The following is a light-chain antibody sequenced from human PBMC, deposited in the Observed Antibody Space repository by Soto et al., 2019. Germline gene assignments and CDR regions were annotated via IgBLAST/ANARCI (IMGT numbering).Light chain of an antibody. CDR1: SSDVGVYNS. J-gene: IGLJ1*01. CDR2: DVS. V-gene: IGLV2-8*01. Sequence: QSALTQPPSASGSPGKSVTISCTGTSSDVGVYNSVSWYQQHPAQAPKLMIYDVSKRPSGVPDRFSGSKSGNTASLTVSGLQAEDEADYYCSSYAGTHIVFGTGTKLTVL. CDR3: SSYAGTHIV.